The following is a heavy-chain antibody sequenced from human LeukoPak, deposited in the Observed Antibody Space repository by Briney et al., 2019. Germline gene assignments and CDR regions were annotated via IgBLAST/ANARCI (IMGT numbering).Heavy chain of an antibody. J-gene: IGHJ6*03. CDR3: AREGGSYYSGYYYYMDV. V-gene: IGHV3-74*01. CDR1: GFTFRSYL. CDR2: INADGSAT. Sequence: GGSLILSCAASGFTFRSYLMHWVRQAPGKGLVWVSRINADGSATDYADSVKGRFTISRDNAKHTLYLQMSSLRADDTAVYYCAREGGSYYSGYYYYMDVWGKGTTVTVSS. D-gene: IGHD1-26*01.